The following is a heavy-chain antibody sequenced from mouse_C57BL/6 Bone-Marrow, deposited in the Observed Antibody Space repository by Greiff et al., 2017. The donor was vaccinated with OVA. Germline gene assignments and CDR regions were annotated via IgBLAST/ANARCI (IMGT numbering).Heavy chain of an antibody. J-gene: IGHJ2*01. Sequence: QVHVKQSGAELVRPGSSVKMSCKTSGYTFTSYGINWVKQRPGQGLEWIGNIDPSDSETHYNQKFKDKATLTVDKSSSTAYMQLSSLTSEDSAVYYCAREYYGSSYVRIDYWGQGTTLTVSS. CDR3: AREYYGSSYVRIDY. CDR2: IDPSDSET. D-gene: IGHD1-1*01. V-gene: IGHV1-61*01. CDR1: GYTFTSYG.